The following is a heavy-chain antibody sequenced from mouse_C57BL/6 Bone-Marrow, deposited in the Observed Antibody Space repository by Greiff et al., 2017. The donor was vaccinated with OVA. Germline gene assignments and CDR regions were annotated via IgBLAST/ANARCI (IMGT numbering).Heavy chain of an antibody. CDR2: IDPSDSNT. CDR3: ARESYLVGDDWG. CDR1: GYTFTSYW. D-gene: IGHD1-1*01. V-gene: IGHV1-69*01. J-gene: IGHJ1*03. Sequence: QVQLQQPGAELVKPGASVKLSCTASGYTFTSYWMHWVQQRPGQGLEWIGGIDPSDSNTNYNQKFKGKSTLTVDKSSSTAYIQLSSLTSEDSAVYYGARESYLVGDDWGRGKAITVT.